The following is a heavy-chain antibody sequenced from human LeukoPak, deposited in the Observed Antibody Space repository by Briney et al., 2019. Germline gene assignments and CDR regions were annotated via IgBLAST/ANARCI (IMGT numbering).Heavy chain of an antibody. CDR3: ARDGLADYYGSGSDTAFDI. Sequence: SETLSLTCTVSGGSISSYYWSWIRQPAGKGLEWIGRIYTSGSTNYNPSLKSRVTMSVDTSKNQFSLKLSSVTAADTAVYYCARDGLADYYGSGSDTAFDIWGQGTMVTVSS. V-gene: IGHV4-4*07. CDR1: GGSISSYY. CDR2: IYTSGST. J-gene: IGHJ3*02. D-gene: IGHD3-10*01.